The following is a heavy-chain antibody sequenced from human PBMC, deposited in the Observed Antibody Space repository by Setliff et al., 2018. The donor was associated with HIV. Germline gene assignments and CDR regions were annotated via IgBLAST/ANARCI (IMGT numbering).Heavy chain of an antibody. CDR1: GYTLTELS. D-gene: IGHD3-22*01. CDR3: ATRAYDSSGYLRSRVSGAAFDI. Sequence: ASVKVSCKVSGYTLTELSIHWVRQAPGKELDWSGGFDPEYDKTFYAQKFQGRVTMSEDTATDTSYMELTSLRSEDTAVYYCATRAYDSSGYLRSRVSGAAFDIWGQGTMVTVSS. J-gene: IGHJ3*02. CDR2: FDPEYDKT. V-gene: IGHV1-24*01.